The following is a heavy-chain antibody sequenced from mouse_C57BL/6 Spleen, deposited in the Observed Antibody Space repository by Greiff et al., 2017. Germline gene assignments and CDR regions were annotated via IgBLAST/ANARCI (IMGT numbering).Heavy chain of an antibody. V-gene: IGHV1-66*01. J-gene: IGHJ4*01. CDR2: IYPGSGNT. D-gene: IGHD1-1*01. Sequence: VQLQQSGPELVKPGASVKISCKASGYSFTSYYIHWVKQRPGQGLAWIGWIYPGSGNTKYNEKFKGKATLTADTSSSTSYMQLSSLTSEDSAVYYCARKGDYGSTSYAMDYWGQGTSVTVSS. CDR3: ARKGDYGSTSYAMDY. CDR1: GYSFTSYY.